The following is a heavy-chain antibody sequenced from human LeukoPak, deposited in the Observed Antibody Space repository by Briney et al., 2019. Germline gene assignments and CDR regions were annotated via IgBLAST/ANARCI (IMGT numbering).Heavy chain of an antibody. CDR2: MNPNSGNT. CDR3: ARGLKSWGWLQVDAFDI. CDR1: GGTFTSYD. D-gene: IGHD5-24*01. V-gene: IGHV1-8*01. J-gene: IGHJ3*02. Sequence: GSSVKVSCKASGGTFTSYDINWVRQATGQGLEWMGWMNPNSGNTGYAQKFRGRVTMTRNTSISTAYMELSSLRSEDTAVYYCARGLKSWGWLQVDAFDIWGQGTMVTVSS.